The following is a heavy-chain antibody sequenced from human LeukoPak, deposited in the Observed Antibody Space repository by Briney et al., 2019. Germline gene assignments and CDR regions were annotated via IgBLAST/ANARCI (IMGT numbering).Heavy chain of an antibody. CDR3: ARVDRHSVVVLAAALDYYYYGMDV. J-gene: IGHJ6*02. CDR2: IIPIFGTA. CDR1: GGTLSNYA. Sequence: SVKVSCKASGGTLSNYAITWVRQAPAQGLEWMGGIIPIFGTADYAQNFPGRITLTAAESTSTAYLELSSLGSEDTAVYYCARVDRHSVVVLAAALDYYYYGMDVWGQGTTVTVSS. V-gene: IGHV1-69*13. D-gene: IGHD2-15*01.